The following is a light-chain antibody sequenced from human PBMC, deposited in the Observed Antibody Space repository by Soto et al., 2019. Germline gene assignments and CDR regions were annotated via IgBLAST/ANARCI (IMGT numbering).Light chain of an antibody. CDR2: AAS. V-gene: IGKV1-27*01. Sequence: DIQMTQSPSSLSASVGDRVTITCRASQGISNYLAWYQQKPGKVPKLLIYAASTLQSGVPSRFSGSGSGTDFTLPISSLQPEDVATYCCQPYNSAPPFTFGGGTKVEIK. CDR1: QGISNY. CDR3: QPYNSAPPFT. J-gene: IGKJ4*01.